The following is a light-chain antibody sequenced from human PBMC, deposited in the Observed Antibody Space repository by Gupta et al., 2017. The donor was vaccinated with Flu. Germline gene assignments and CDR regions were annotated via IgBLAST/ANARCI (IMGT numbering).Light chain of an antibody. CDR3: KQYLHTPRT. V-gene: IGKV2-28*01. Sequence: DTVMTQSPLSLSVTPGEPASISCRSSQSRLYANGYNYLDWYVQKPGQSPQLLIYLASNRASGVPDRFSGSGSGTNFTLKIIRVEAEDFGVYYCKQYLHTPRTFGQGTKVEVK. CDR2: LAS. J-gene: IGKJ1*01. CDR1: QSRLYANGYNY.